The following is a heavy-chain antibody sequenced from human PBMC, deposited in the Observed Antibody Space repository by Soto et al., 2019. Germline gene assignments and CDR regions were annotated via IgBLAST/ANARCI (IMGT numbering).Heavy chain of an antibody. Sequence: QVQLQESGPGLVKPSETLSLTCTVSGGSISSYYWSWIRQPPGKGLEWIGYIYYSGSTNYNPSLKGRVPISVATSKIQFSLKLSSVTAADTAVYYCAREGKHRGWFDPWGQGTLVTVSS. CDR1: GGSISSYY. CDR2: IYYSGST. J-gene: IGHJ5*02. CDR3: AREGKHRGWFDP. V-gene: IGHV4-59*12.